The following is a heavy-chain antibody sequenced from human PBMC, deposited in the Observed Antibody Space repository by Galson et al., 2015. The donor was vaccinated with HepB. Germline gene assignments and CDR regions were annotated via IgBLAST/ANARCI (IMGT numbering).Heavy chain of an antibody. CDR1: GGTFSSYA. V-gene: IGHV1-69*04. CDR3: AREGGGYSNYEFDY. J-gene: IGHJ4*02. D-gene: IGHD4-11*01. CDR2: IIPILGIA. Sequence: SVKVSCKASGGTFSSYAISWVRQAPGQGLEWMGRIIPILGIANYAQKFQGRVTITADKSTSTAYMELSSLRSEDTAVYYCAREGGGYSNYEFDYWGQGTLVTVSS.